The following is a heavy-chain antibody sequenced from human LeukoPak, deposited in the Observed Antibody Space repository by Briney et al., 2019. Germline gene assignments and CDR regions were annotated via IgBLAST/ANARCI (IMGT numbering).Heavy chain of an antibody. J-gene: IGHJ4*02. CDR1: GFTFSSYS. V-gene: IGHV3-53*01. CDR2: IYSGGST. Sequence: GGSLRLSCAASGFTFSSYSMNWVRQAPGKGLEWVSVIYSGGSTDYADSVKGRITISRDNSKNTLYLQMNSLRAEDTAVYYCARGPAGYNWGQGTLVTFSS. D-gene: IGHD1-1*01. CDR3: ARGPAGYN.